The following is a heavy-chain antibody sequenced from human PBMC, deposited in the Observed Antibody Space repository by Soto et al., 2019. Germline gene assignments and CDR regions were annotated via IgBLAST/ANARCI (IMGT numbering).Heavy chain of an antibody. CDR3: ARRNDSSGYDAFDI. Sequence: GESLKISCNGSGYSFTIYWIGWVRQMPGKGLEWMGIIYPGDSDTRYSPSFQGQVTISADKSISTAYLQWSSLKASDTAMYYCARRNDSSGYDAFDIWGQGTMVTVSS. D-gene: IGHD3-22*01. J-gene: IGHJ3*02. CDR1: GYSFTIYW. V-gene: IGHV5-51*01. CDR2: IYPGDSDT.